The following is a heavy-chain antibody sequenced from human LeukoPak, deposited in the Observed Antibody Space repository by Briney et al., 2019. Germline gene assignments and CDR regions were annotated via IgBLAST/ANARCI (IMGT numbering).Heavy chain of an antibody. CDR1: GFTFRSYS. J-gene: IGHJ4*02. CDR2: ISSSSSTI. Sequence: GGSLRLSCAASGFTFRSYSMNWVRQAPGKGLEWVSYISSSSSTISYADSVKGRFTISRDNAKKSLYLQMNSLRDEDTAVYCCARVNNYYYGSGTYYNFPDYWGQGTLVTVSS. CDR3: ARVNNYYYGSGTYYNFPDY. D-gene: IGHD3-10*01. V-gene: IGHV3-48*02.